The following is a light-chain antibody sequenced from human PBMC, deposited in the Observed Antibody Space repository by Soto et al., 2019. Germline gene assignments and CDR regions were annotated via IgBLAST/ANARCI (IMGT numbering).Light chain of an antibody. CDR3: HQDGTPRSVT. J-gene: IGKJ5*01. Sequence: VLTRSPGTLALAQGEEATLSCRNVRSVDSNYLAWYQQKPGQTPRLIIYGASGRAAGIPHRFSGSGFGTDFTLTISKVEPEDSAIYYCHQDGTPRSVTFGQGTRLEIK. CDR1: RSVDSNY. CDR2: GAS. V-gene: IGKV3-20*01.